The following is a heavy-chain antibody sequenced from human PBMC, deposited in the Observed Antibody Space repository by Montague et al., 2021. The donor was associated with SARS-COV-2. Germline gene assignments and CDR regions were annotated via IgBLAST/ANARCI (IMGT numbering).Heavy chain of an antibody. D-gene: IGHD3-10*01. V-gene: IGHV4-39*07. CDR2: VHYSGRP. CDR1: GDSISSSSYN. Sequence: SETLSLTCTVSGDSISSSSYNWGWIRQPPGKGLEWIGRVHYSGRPYYNPSLKSRVTMSVDTSRKQFSLKLTSVTAADTAVYYCAGGYGSGSYSSWGQGTLVTVSS. J-gene: IGHJ4*02. CDR3: AGGYGSGSYSS.